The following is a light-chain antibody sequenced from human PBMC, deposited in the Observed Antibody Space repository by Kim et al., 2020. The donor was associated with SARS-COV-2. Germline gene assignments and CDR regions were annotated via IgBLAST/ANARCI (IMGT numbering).Light chain of an antibody. Sequence: DVQMTQSPSTLSASVGDKVTITCRASQNVYTWLAWYQQKPGKAPRVVIYTTSILESGVPSTFSGSGSGTEFSFTISGLQPDDLATYYCQQYSSYPYTFGQGTKLEIK. V-gene: IGKV1-5*03. J-gene: IGKJ2*01. CDR2: TTS. CDR1: QNVYTW. CDR3: QQYSSYPYT.